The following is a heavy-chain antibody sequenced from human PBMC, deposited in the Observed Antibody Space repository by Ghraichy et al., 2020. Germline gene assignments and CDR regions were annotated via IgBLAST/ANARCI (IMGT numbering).Heavy chain of an antibody. CDR2: IYYSGST. J-gene: IGHJ6*02. Sequence: SETLSLTCTVSGGSISSYYWSWIRQPPGKGLEWIGYIYYSGSTNYNPSLKSRVTISVDTSKNQFSLKLSSVTAADTAVYYCARVGSWLGYYYYYYGMDVWGQGTTVTVSS. CDR1: GGSISSYY. CDR3: ARVGSWLGYYYYYYGMDV. D-gene: IGHD6-13*01. V-gene: IGHV4-59*01.